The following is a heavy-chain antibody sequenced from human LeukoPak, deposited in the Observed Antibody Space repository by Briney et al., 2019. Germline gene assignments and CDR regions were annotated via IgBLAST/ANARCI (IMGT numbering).Heavy chain of an antibody. D-gene: IGHD4-17*01. Sequence: ASVKVSCKASSYTFTSYGICWVRQAPGQGLEWMGWINPNSGGTNYAQKFQGRVTMTRDTSISTAYMELSRLRSDDTAVYYCARDQDYGDYVDDYWGQGTLVTVSS. CDR1: SYTFTSYG. CDR3: ARDQDYGDYVDDY. CDR2: INPNSGGT. V-gene: IGHV1-2*02. J-gene: IGHJ4*02.